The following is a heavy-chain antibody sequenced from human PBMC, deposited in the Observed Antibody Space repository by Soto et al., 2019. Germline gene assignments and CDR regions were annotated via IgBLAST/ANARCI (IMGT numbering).Heavy chain of an antibody. D-gene: IGHD3-22*01. V-gene: IGHV1-69*01. CDR1: GGTFSSYG. CDR2: IIPMFGTA. CDR3: ARDVYYYDSSGYRSYYFDY. J-gene: IGHJ4*02. Sequence: QVQLVQSGAEVKKPGSSVKVSCQASGGTFSSYGISWVRQAPGQGLEWMGGIIPMFGTANYAQQFQGRVTITADDTTSTAYMELSGLRSEDTAVYYCARDVYYYDSSGYRSYYFDYWGQGTLVTVAS.